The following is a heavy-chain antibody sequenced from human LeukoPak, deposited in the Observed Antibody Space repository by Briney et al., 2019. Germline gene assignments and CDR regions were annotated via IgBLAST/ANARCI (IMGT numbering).Heavy chain of an antibody. J-gene: IGHJ4*02. D-gene: IGHD5-24*01. Sequence: GGSLRPSCAASGFTFSSYAVSWVRQAPGKGLEWVSAISGSGSSTYYADSVKGRFTISRDNSKNTLYLQMNSLRAEDTALYYCAKRDGYNSNPLKDWGQGTLVTVSS. V-gene: IGHV3-23*01. CDR2: ISGSGSST. CDR1: GFTFSSYA. CDR3: AKRDGYNSNPLKD.